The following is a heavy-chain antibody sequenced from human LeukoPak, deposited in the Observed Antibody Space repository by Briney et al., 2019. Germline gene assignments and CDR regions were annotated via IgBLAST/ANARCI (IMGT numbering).Heavy chain of an antibody. CDR2: INTVNSNP. Sequence: GASVKVSCKTLGYSFTHYGISWVRQAPGQGLEWLGRINTVNSNPEIEQKFQDRVTVTTDKSTATAYMELKNLTPDDTAVYYCARDRGLVRHTSWLDPWGQGTLVTVSS. CDR3: ARDRGLVRHTSWLDP. CDR1: GYSFTHYG. J-gene: IGHJ5*02. V-gene: IGHV1-18*01. D-gene: IGHD3-10*01.